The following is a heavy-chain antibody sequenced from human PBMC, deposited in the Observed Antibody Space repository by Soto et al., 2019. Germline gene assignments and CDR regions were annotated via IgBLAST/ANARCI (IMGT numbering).Heavy chain of an antibody. D-gene: IGHD2-8*02. V-gene: IGHV3-23*01. CDR1: GFTFSTYA. J-gene: IGHJ4*02. CDR3: AKGSSCTSVSCHLDPFEF. Sequence: EVQLLESGGGFVQPGGSLRLSCAASGFTFSTYAMSWVRQSPGKGLEWVSAMSGSGATTHHADSVKGRFTISRDNSKNTLYLQLTSLRAEDTAVYFCAKGSSCTSVSCHLDPFEFWGQGTLVTVSS. CDR2: MSGSGATT.